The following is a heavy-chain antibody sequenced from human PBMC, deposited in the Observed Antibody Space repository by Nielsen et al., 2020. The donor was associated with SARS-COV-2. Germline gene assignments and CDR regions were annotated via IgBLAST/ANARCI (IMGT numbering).Heavy chain of an antibody. J-gene: IGHJ4*01. CDR1: GFTFSSYW. D-gene: IGHD2-21*02. CDR3: SRISDSAWYFDY. V-gene: IGHV3-7*03. Sequence: GGSLSLSCAASGFTFSSYWRSWVRQAPGKGLEWVANIKQDGSAKYYVDSVKGRFTISRYNARNSLFLQMNSPRVEDTSVYYCSRISDSAWYFDYWGQGTLVTVAS. CDR2: IKQDGSAK.